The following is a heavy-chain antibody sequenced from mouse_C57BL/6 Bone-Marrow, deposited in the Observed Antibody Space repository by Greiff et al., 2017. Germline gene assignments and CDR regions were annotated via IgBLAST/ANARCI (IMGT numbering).Heavy chain of an antibody. V-gene: IGHV1-62-2*01. CDR2: IYPGSGSI. J-gene: IGHJ2*01. CDR1: GYTFTEYT. CDR3: ARRYDYGGGSFDY. D-gene: IGHD1-2*01. Sequence: VQLQQSGAELVKPGASVKLSCKASGYTFTEYTIHWVKQRSGQGLEWIGWIYPGSGSIKYNEKFKDKATLTAAKSSSTVYMELSSFTSEDSAVYFCARRYDYGGGSFDYWGQGTTLTVSS.